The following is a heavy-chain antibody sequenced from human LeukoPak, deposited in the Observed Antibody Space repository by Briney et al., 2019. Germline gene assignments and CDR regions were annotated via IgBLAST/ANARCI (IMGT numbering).Heavy chain of an antibody. CDR1: GFTFSSYA. J-gene: IGHJ4*02. CDR2: ISYDGSNK. V-gene: IGHV3-30*01. Sequence: PGGSLRLSCAASGFTFSSYAMHWVRQAPGKGLEWVAVISYDGSNKYYADSVKGRFTISRDNSKNTLYLQMNSLRAEDTAVYYCASTFLAAPYYCDYWGQGTLVTVSS. D-gene: IGHD6-6*01. CDR3: ASTFLAAPYYCDY.